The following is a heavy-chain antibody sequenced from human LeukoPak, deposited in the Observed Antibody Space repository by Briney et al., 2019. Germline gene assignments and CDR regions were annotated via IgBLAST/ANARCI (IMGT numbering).Heavy chain of an antibody. CDR1: GFTFSIHG. CDR2: IINSGGTI. J-gene: IGHJ6*02. Sequence: QPGASLRLSCAASGFTFSIHGMNWLRQTPGKGLEWVSYIINSGGTIYYADYVQGRFTISRDNAKNSLYLQMNSLRDEDTAVYYCARVGRGLYSMDVWGQGTTVTVSS. CDR3: ARVGRGLYSMDV. V-gene: IGHV3-48*02. D-gene: IGHD3-10*01.